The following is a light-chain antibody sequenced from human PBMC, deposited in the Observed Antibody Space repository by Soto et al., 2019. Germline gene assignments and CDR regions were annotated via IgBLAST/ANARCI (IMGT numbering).Light chain of an antibody. Sequence: QSVLTQPPSASGTPGQRVTISCSGSRYNIGSNSVNWYQQLPGTAPKLLIYSNDQRPSGVPDRFSGSKSDTSASLAISGLQSEDEADYYCAAWDDTLKGVFGTGTKV. CDR3: AAWDDTLKGV. CDR2: SND. CDR1: RYNIGSNS. J-gene: IGLJ1*01. V-gene: IGLV1-44*01.